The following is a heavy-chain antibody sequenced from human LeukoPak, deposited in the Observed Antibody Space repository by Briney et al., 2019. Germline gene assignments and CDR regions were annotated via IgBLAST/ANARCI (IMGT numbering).Heavy chain of an antibody. J-gene: IGHJ4*02. D-gene: IGHD2-2*01. CDR2: IYYSGST. CDR1: GGSISSGDYY. Sequence: SETLSLTCTVSGGSISSGDYYWSWIRQPPGKGLEWIGYIYYSGSTYYNPSLKSRVTISVDTSKNQFSLKLSSVTAADMAVYYCARARRAIGSFDYWGQGTLVTVS. CDR3: ARARRAIGSFDY. V-gene: IGHV4-30-4*08.